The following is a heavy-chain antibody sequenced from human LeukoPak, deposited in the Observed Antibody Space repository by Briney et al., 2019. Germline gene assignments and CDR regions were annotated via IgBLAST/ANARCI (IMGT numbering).Heavy chain of an antibody. V-gene: IGHV2-5*01. J-gene: IGHJ6*02. Sequence: SGPTLVKPTQTLTLTCTFSGFSLSTHAVGVAWIRQPPGKALEWLAVIYYNGDKRYSPSLRSRLTITEDTSKNQVVLTMTNMDPLDTATYYCVHRFASYDYHGLDVWGQGTTVTVSS. CDR2: IYYNGDK. CDR3: VHRFASYDYHGLDV. CDR1: GFSLSTHAVG.